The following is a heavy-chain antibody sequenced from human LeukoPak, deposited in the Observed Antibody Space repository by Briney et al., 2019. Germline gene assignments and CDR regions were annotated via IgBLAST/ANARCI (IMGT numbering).Heavy chain of an antibody. CDR2: MYYSGSP. J-gene: IGHJ5*02. V-gene: IGHV4-39*07. D-gene: IGHD6-6*01. CDR3: ARDPSGHLVRGRWFDP. CDR1: GGSISTYY. Sequence: SETLSLTCTVSGGSISTYYWGWIRQPPGKGLEWIGSMYYSGSPYYNPSLKSRVTISVDTSKNQFSLKLSSVTAADTAVYYCARDPSGHLVRGRWFDPWGQGTPVTVSS.